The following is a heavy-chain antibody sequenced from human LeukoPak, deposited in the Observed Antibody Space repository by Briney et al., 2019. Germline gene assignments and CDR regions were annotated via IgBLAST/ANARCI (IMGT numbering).Heavy chain of an antibody. V-gene: IGHV4-4*07. D-gene: IGHD5-18*01. CDR2: IYTGGST. CDR3: ARSSGYSYGYYLDY. CDR1: GGSISSYY. J-gene: IGHJ4*02. Sequence: PSETLSLTCTVSGGSISSYYWSRIRQPAGKGLEWIGRIYTGGSTNYNPSLKSRVTMSVDTSKNQFSLKLSSVTAADTAVYYCARSSGYSYGYYLDYWGQGTLVTVSS.